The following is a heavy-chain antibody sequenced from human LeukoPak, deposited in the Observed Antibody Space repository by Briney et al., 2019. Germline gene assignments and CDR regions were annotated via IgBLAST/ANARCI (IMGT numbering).Heavy chain of an antibody. Sequence: GGSLRLSCAASGFTFSSYSMNWVRQAPGKGLEWVSSISSSSSYIYYADSVKGRFTISRDNAKNSLYLQMNSLRAEDTAVYYCARAPLHCSSTSCYSSSAKNWFDPWGQGTLVTVSS. CDR2: ISSSSSYI. J-gene: IGHJ5*02. CDR1: GFTFSSYS. V-gene: IGHV3-21*01. D-gene: IGHD2-2*01. CDR3: ARAPLHCSSTSCYSSSAKNWFDP.